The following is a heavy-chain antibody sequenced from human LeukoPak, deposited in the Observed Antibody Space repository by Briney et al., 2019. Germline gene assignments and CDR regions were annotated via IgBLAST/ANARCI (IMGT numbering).Heavy chain of an antibody. CDR1: GGSLSGYG. CDR2: IDQGGST. J-gene: IGHJ2*01. Sequence: SETLSLTCAVYGGSLSGYGWSWIRQAPGKGLEWIGDIDQGGSTNYNPSFKSRVTISTDTSKIQLSLKVRSVTAADTAIYYCARRGDGDYSTRYFDLWGRGTLVTVSS. V-gene: IGHV4-34*01. CDR3: ARRGDGDYSTRYFDL. D-gene: IGHD4-17*01.